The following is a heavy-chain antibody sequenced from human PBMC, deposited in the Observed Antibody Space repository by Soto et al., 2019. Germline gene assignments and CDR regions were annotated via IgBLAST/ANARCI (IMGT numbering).Heavy chain of an antibody. J-gene: IGHJ4*02. CDR1: GGSISSYY. Sequence: SETLSLTCTVSGGSISSYYWSWIRQPPGKGLEWIGYIYYSGSTNYNPSLKSRVTISVDTSKNQFSLKLSSVTAADTAVYYCARALSSGLFDYWGQGTLVTVSS. D-gene: IGHD6-19*01. V-gene: IGHV4-59*08. CDR2: IYYSGST. CDR3: ARALSSGLFDY.